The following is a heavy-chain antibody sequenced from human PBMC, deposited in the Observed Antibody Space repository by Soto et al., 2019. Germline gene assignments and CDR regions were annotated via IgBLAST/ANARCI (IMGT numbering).Heavy chain of an antibody. CDR3: ARVPNCDSSSCYSYFDF. D-gene: IGHD2-2*01. J-gene: IGHJ4*02. Sequence: GGYLRLSCAASDFTFRLYWMHWARQATGKGPVWVSRISSDGTSTTYADSVKGRFTISRDNAKNMLYLQVNSLRVEDTAVYYCARVPNCDSSSCYSYFDFWGQGA. CDR1: DFTFRLYW. CDR2: ISSDGTST. V-gene: IGHV3-74*01.